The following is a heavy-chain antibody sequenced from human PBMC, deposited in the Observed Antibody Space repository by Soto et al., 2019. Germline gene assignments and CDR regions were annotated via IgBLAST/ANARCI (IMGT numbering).Heavy chain of an antibody. CDR2: ISYDGSNK. CDR1: GFTFSSYA. V-gene: IGHV3-30-3*01. J-gene: IGHJ4*02. CDR3: ARVIPAARLEYFDH. D-gene: IGHD2-2*01. Sequence: GGSLRLSCAASGFTFSSYAMHWVRQAPGKGLEWVAVISYDGSNKYYADSVKGRFTISRDNAKNTLYLQMNSLRAEDTAVYYCARVIPAARLEYFDHWGQGTLVTVSS.